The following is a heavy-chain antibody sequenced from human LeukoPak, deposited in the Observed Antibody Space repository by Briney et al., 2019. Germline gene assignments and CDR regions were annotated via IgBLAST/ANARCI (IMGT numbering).Heavy chain of an antibody. CDR2: IYYSGST. CDR3: ARGGGSYRIDY. V-gene: IGHV4-59*01. CDR1: GGSTSSYY. J-gene: IGHJ4*02. D-gene: IGHD1-26*01. Sequence: SETLSLTCSVSGGSTSSYYWSWIRQPPGKGLEWIGHIYYSGSTNYNPSLKNRVTILVDTSKNQFSLKLSSVTAADTALYYCARGGGSYRIDYWGQGTLVTVSS.